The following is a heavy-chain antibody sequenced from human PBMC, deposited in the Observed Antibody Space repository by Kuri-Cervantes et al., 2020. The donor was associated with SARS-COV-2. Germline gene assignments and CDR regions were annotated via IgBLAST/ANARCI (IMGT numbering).Heavy chain of an antibody. Sequence: GESLKISCAASGFTFSSYAMHWVRQAPGKGLEWVAVISYDGSNKYYADSVKGRFTISRDNSKNTLYLQMNSLRAEDTAVYYCARDQAETIDYRGQGTLVTVSS. CDR2: ISYDGSNK. CDR1: GFTFSSYA. D-gene: IGHD1-14*01. J-gene: IGHJ4*02. CDR3: ARDQAETIDY. V-gene: IGHV3-30-3*01.